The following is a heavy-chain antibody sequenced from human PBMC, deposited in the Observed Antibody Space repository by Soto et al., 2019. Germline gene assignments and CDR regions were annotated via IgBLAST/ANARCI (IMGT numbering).Heavy chain of an antibody. CDR2: IYFTGST. V-gene: IGHV4-59*01. Sequence: PSETLSLTCTFSDGSISNYYWSWIQHPPGNGLEWIGYIYFTGSTTYNPSLKSRVTISLDTPKDQFSLKLASVTAADTAVYFCARVSGGSTVSTFDYWGQGILVTVSS. D-gene: IGHD3-16*01. CDR3: ARVSGGSTVSTFDY. J-gene: IGHJ4*02. CDR1: DGSISNYY.